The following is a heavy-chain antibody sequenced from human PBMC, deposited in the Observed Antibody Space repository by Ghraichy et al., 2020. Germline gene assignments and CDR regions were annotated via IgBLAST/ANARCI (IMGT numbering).Heavy chain of an antibody. V-gene: IGHV4-39*01. D-gene: IGHD2-15*01. J-gene: IGHJ5*02. CDR2: IYYNGQT. Sequence: SETLSLTCTVSGGSITDDGYYWDWIRQPPGKGPEWIGTIYYNGQTYYTPSLRSRVTISVDTSKNQFSLKLTSVTAADTAVYYCARNPRTFYCSVTGGSNAHEWVYNWFDPWGQGTLVTVSS. CDR3: ARNPRTFYCSVTGGSNAHEWVYNWFDP. CDR1: GGSITDDGYY.